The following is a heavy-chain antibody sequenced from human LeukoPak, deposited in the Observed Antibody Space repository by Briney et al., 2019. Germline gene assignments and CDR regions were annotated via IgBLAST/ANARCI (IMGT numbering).Heavy chain of an antibody. D-gene: IGHD3-10*01. Sequence: GGSLRLSCAASGFTFSSYSMNWVRQAPGKGLEGVSYISDSGSYISYADSVKGRFTISRDNSKNTLYLQMNSLRAEDTAVYYCAKVTYGSGTYGAFDYWGQGTLVTVSS. V-gene: IGHV3-21*04. CDR2: ISDSGSYI. CDR1: GFTFSSYS. CDR3: AKVTYGSGTYGAFDY. J-gene: IGHJ4*02.